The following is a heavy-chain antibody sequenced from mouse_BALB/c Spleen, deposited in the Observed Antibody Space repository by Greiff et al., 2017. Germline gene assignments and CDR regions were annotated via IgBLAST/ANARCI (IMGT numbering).Heavy chain of an antibody. J-gene: IGHJ2*01. CDR2: IDPSDSET. CDR1: GYTFTSYW. V-gene: IGHV1-69*02. D-gene: IGHD1-1*01. Sequence: VQLQQPGAELVKPGAPVKLSCKASGYTFTSYWMNWVKQRPGRGLEWIGRIDPSDSETHYNQKFKDKATLTVDKSSSTAYIQLSSLTSEDSAVYYCARGDYYGYWGQGTTRTVSS. CDR3: ARGDYYGY.